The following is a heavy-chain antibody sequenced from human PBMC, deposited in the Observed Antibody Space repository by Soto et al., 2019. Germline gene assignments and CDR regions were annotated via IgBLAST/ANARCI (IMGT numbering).Heavy chain of an antibody. CDR1: GSTFISYG. V-gene: IGHV3-30*18. J-gene: IGHJ4*02. D-gene: IGHD5-12*01. CDR3: AKGLRWLQMGHYFDY. CDR2: ISYDGSDK. Sequence: QVQLVESGGGGVQPGRSLGPPCAASGSTFISYGRHWVRQAPAKGWGGGAVISYDGSDKYYADSVKGRFTISRDNSKNTMYLQMNSLRAEDTAVYYCAKGLRWLQMGHYFDYWGQGTLVTVSS.